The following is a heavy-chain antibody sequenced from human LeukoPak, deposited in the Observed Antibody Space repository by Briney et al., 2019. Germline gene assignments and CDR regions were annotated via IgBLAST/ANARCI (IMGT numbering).Heavy chain of an antibody. J-gene: IGHJ3*02. CDR3: AKNRDSSAYYHDAFDI. D-gene: IGHD3-22*01. CDR2: ISDSGGST. Sequence: GGSLRLSCASSGFTFSSYAMSWVRQAPGKGLQWVSVISDSGGSTYYADSVKGRFTISRDNFKNTLYLQMNSLRAEDTAIYYCAKNRDSSAYYHDAFDIWGQGTMVTVSS. V-gene: IGHV3-23*01. CDR1: GFTFSSYA.